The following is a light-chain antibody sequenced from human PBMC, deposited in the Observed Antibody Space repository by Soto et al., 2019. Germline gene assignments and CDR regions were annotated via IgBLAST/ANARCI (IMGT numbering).Light chain of an antibody. CDR2: GAS. V-gene: IGKV3D-20*02. J-gene: IGKJ1*01. CDR1: QSVSSSY. Sequence: EIVLTQSPGTLSLSPGERATLSCRASQSVSSSYLAWYQRKPGQAPRLLIHGASTRAAGISDRFSGSGSGTDFTLTISRLEPEDFAVYYCQQRSNWPWTFGQGTKVEIK. CDR3: QQRSNWPWT.